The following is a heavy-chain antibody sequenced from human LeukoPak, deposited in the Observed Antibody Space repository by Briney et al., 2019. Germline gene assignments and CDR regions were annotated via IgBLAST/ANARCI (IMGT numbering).Heavy chain of an antibody. Sequence: GASLKISCKGSGYSFTSHWIGWVRQMPGKGLEWMGIIYPGDSDARYSPSFQGQVTISADKSISTAYLQWSSLKASDTAMYYCARGLGMTTVTNYYYYGMDVWGQGTTVTVSS. CDR3: ARGLGMTTVTNYYYYGMDV. D-gene: IGHD4-17*01. V-gene: IGHV5-51*01. CDR2: IYPGDSDA. CDR1: GYSFTSHW. J-gene: IGHJ6*02.